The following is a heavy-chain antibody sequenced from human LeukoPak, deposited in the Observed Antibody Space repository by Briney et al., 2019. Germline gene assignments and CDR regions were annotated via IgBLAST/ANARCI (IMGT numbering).Heavy chain of an antibody. CDR2: IYPADSDS. Sequence: GDSLQISCKGSGYTFTNYWIGWVRQMPGKGLEWMGIIYPADSDSRYSPSFQGQVTISADKSISTAYLQWSSLKASDTAMYYCARRTSSVVVDFWGQGTLVTVSS. CDR3: ARRTSSVVVDF. CDR1: GYTFTNYW. J-gene: IGHJ4*02. D-gene: IGHD6-25*01. V-gene: IGHV5-51*01.